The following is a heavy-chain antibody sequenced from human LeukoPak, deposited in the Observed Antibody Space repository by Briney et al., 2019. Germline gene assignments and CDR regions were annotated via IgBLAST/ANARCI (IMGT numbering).Heavy chain of an antibody. D-gene: IGHD4-23*01. J-gene: IGHJ4*02. Sequence: GGSLRLSCAASGFTFSSYSMNWVRQPPGKGLEWVSSISSSSSYIYYADSVKGGFTISRDNAKNSLYLQMNSLRAEDTAVYYCTSQPLTLRGNYGVLFSDSWGQGTLVTVSS. CDR3: TSQPLTLRGNYGVLFSDS. CDR2: ISSSSSYI. CDR1: GFTFSSYS. V-gene: IGHV3-21*01.